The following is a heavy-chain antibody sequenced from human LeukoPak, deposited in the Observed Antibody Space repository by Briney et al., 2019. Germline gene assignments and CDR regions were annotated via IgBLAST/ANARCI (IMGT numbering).Heavy chain of an antibody. CDR2: IYPGDSDT. J-gene: IGHJ6*02. D-gene: IGHD2-2*02. Sequence: GESLKISCKGSGYSFTNYWIGWVRQIPGKGLEWMGIIYPGDSDTTYSPSFQGQVTISADKSISTAYLQWSSLKASDTAMYHCARRDGYCSSTSCYTDYYYGMDVWGQGTTFTVSS. CDR3: ARRDGYCSSTSCYTDYYYGMDV. V-gene: IGHV5-51*01. CDR1: GYSFTNYW.